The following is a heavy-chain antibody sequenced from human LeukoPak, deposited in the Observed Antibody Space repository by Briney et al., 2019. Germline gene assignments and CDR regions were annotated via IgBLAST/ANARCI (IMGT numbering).Heavy chain of an antibody. J-gene: IGHJ4*02. Sequence: PSETLSLTCTVSGGSISSYYWSWIRQPPGKGLEWIGYIYYSGSTNYNPSLKSRVTISVDTSKNQCSLKLSSVTAADTAVYYCARGDCYDSSGYYYADYWGQGTLVTVSS. CDR2: IYYSGST. D-gene: IGHD3-22*01. CDR1: GGSISSYY. CDR3: ARGDCYDSSGYYYADY. V-gene: IGHV4-59*01.